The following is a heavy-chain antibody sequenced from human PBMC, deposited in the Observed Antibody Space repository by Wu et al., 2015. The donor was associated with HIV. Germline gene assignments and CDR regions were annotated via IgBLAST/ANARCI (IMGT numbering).Heavy chain of an antibody. D-gene: IGHD3-10*01. CDR2: IVPQSGAT. CDR1: EYTFTAYY. J-gene: IGHJ4*02. V-gene: IGHV1-2*02. Sequence: QGQLVQSGGEVKKPGASVKVSCRASEYTFTAYYLHWIRQAPGQSFEWMGYIVPQSGATLYSQKFRDRVSLTRDTAISTAFMDLSGLTSDDTAVYYCARSDFGSGTLASHWGQGTLVTVSS. CDR3: ARSDFGSGTLASH.